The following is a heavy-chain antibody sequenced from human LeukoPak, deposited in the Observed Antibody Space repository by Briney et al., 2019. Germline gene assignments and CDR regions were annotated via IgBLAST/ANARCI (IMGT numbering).Heavy chain of an antibody. CDR1: GFTFSSYE. V-gene: IGHV3-48*03. J-gene: IGHJ6*04. CDR3: AELGITMIGGV. D-gene: IGHD3-10*02. CDR2: ISSSGSTI. Sequence: GGSLRLSCAASGFTFSSYEMDWVRQAPGEGLEWVSYISSSGSTIYYADSVKGRFTISRDNAKNSLYLQMNSLRAEDTAVYYCAELGITMIGGVWGKGTTVTISS.